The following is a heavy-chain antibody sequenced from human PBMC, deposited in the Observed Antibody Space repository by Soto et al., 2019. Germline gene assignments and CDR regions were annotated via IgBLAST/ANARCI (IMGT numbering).Heavy chain of an antibody. V-gene: IGHV3-9*01. CDR2: ISWNSGSI. CDR3: AKQIFYDFWSGYPFMDV. J-gene: IGHJ6*03. D-gene: IGHD3-3*01. Sequence: EVQLVESGGGLVQPGRSLRLSCAASGFTFDDYAMHWVRQAPGKGLEWVSGISWNSGSIGYADSVKGRFTSSRDNAKNFLYLQMNGLRAEDTAVYYCAKQIFYDFWSGYPFMDVWGKGTTVTVSS. CDR1: GFTFDDYA.